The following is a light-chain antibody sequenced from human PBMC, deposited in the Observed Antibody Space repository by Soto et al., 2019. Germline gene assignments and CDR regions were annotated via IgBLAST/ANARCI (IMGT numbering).Light chain of an antibody. V-gene: IGKV3-11*01. Sequence: EIVLTQSPATLSLSPGERATLSCRASQSVGTYLAWYQHNPGQAPRLLIYDASNRATGIPARFSGSGSGTDFTLTISSPEPEDFAVYYCQQRYNWPITFGQGTKLEIK. CDR3: QQRYNWPIT. CDR2: DAS. CDR1: QSVGTY. J-gene: IGKJ2*01.